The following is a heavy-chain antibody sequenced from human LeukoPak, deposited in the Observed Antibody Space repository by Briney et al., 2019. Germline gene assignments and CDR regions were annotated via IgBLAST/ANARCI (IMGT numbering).Heavy chain of an antibody. V-gene: IGHV4-59*08. CDR3: ARVSLGLSGYDSSLDY. CDR1: GGSISGYY. CDR2: IYNSGTT. Sequence: SETLSLTCTVSGGSISGYYWSWVRQPPGKGLEWIAYIYNSGTTNYNPSLKSRVTIAMDTSKNQLSLKMTSVTAADTAVYYCARVSLGLSGYDSSLDYWGQGTLVTVSS. J-gene: IGHJ4*02. D-gene: IGHD5-12*01.